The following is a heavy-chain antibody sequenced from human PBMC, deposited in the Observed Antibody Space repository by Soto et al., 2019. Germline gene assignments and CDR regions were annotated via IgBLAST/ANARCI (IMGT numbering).Heavy chain of an antibody. CDR1: GFTFSSYA. J-gene: IGHJ6*02. CDR2: ISGSGGST. CDR3: ATPYCSSTSCYTLEYYYYGMDV. V-gene: IGHV3-23*01. Sequence: GGSLRLSCAASGFTFSSYAMSWVRQAPGKGLEWVSAISGSGGSTYYADSVKGRFTISRDNSENTLYLQMNSLRAEDTAVYYCATPYCSSTSCYTLEYYYYGMDVWGQGTTVTVSS. D-gene: IGHD2-2*02.